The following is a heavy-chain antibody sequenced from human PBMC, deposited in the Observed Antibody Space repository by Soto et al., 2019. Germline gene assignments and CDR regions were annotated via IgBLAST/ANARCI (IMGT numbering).Heavy chain of an antibody. CDR3: TRVGGINCCDP. Sequence: QVQLQESGPGLVKPSQTLSLTCTVSGGSISRGGPYWSWIRQHPGKALEWIGYIYYSGSTYYNQSLKSRVTMSVDASKNQFSRKLTSFAAGGTAMYYCTRVGGINCCDPWGQGTLVTVSS. J-gene: IGHJ5*02. V-gene: IGHV4-31*03. CDR1: GGSISRGGPY. D-gene: IGHD1-20*01. CDR2: IYYSGST.